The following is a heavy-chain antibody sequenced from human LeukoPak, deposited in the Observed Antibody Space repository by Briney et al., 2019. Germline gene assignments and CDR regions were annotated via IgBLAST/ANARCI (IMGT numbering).Heavy chain of an antibody. D-gene: IGHD5-12*01. CDR3: ARDRSGYANWFDP. Sequence: ASVKVSCKVSGYTFRDDYIHWVRQAPGQGLEWMGRINPDTGRTDYAQKFQGRVTMTRDTSIRTTYMELSRLRSDDTAVYYCARDRSGYANWFDPWGQGTLVTVSS. CDR2: INPDTGRT. CDR1: GYTFRDDY. J-gene: IGHJ5*02. V-gene: IGHV1-2*06.